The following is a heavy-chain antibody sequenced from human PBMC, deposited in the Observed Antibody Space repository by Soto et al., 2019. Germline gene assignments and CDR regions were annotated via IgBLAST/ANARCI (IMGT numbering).Heavy chain of an antibody. CDR3: ARGGHVVVVTAALDS. J-gene: IGHJ4*02. Sequence: QVQLMQSGAEVKKPGASVKVSCKASGDTFTDYYIHWVRQAPGQGLEWMGTVNPSGGHTTYAQHFLGRVTMTRDTSTSTLYMELTSLTSDYTAVYYCARGGHVVVVTAALDSWGQGTLVTVSS. CDR2: VNPSGGHT. CDR1: GDTFTDYY. V-gene: IGHV1-46*01. D-gene: IGHD2-21*02.